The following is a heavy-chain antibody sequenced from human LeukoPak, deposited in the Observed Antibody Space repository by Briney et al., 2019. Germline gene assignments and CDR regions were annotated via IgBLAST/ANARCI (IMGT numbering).Heavy chain of an antibody. D-gene: IGHD3-22*01. V-gene: IGHV1-18*01. CDR3: ARDRIAVSGSSGYLPGD. CDR1: GYTFNGYG. Sequence: ASVKVSCKASGYTFNGYGISWVRQAPGQGLEWMGWISAYNGNTNYAQKLQGRVTMTTDTSTSTAYMELRSLRSDDTAVYYCARDRIAVSGSSGYLPGDWGQGTLVTVSS. J-gene: IGHJ4*02. CDR2: ISAYNGNT.